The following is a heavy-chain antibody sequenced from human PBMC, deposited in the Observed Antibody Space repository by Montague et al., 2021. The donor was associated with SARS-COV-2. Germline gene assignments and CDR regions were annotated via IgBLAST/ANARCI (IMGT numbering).Heavy chain of an antibody. CDR1: GGSTNDYY. Sequence: SETLSLTCTVSGGSTNDYYWTWVRQPAGEGLEWIGRIYSSGSANYNPFLESRVTMSLDTSKNQFSLNVNSVTAADTAVYYCARVLPDPVRTQYAFDIWGQGTLVTVSS. J-gene: IGHJ3*02. CDR2: IYSSGSA. CDR3: ARVLPDPVRTQYAFDI. V-gene: IGHV4-4*07.